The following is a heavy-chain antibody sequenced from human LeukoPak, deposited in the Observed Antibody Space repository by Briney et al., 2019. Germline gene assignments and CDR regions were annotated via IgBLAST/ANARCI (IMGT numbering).Heavy chain of an antibody. V-gene: IGHV3-23*01. CDR2: ISGSGGST. CDR1: GFTSSRYA. CDR3: ASLLHPADP. D-gene: IGHD2-15*01. J-gene: IGHJ5*02. Sequence: GGSLRLSCAASGFTSSRYAMSWVRQAPGRGLEWVSAISGSGGSTYYADSVKGRFTISRDNSKNTLYLQMNSLRAEDTAVYYCASLLHPADPWGQGTLVTVSS.